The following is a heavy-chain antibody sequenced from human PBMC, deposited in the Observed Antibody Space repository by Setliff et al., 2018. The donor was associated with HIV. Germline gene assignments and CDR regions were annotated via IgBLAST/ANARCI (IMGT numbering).Heavy chain of an antibody. Sequence: PGGSLRLSCAASGFTFSSYSMNWVRQAPGKGLEWVSAMTDSVASTYYADSVKGRFTISRDNFKSTLYLQMHSLRAEDTAVYYCAKGRGPMAYFEYWGQGTLVTVSS. V-gene: IGHV3-23*01. CDR3: AKGRGPMAYFEY. CDR1: GFTFSSYS. CDR2: MTDSVAST. J-gene: IGHJ4*02.